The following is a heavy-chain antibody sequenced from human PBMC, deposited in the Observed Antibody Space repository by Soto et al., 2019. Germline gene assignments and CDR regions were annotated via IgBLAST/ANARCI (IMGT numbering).Heavy chain of an antibody. V-gene: IGHV4-30-4*01. CDR2: IYYSGST. Sequence: SSETLSLTCTVSGGSISSGDYYWSWIRQPPGKGLEWIGYIYYSGSTYYNPSLKSRVTISVDTSKNQFSLKLSSVTAADTAVYYCARDRQLVPYYFDYWGQGTLVTVS. CDR3: ARDRQLVPYYFDY. CDR1: GGSISSGDYY. J-gene: IGHJ4*02. D-gene: IGHD6-13*01.